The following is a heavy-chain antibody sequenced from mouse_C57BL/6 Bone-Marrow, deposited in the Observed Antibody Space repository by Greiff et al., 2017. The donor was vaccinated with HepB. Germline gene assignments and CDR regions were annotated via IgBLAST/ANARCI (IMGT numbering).Heavy chain of an antibody. D-gene: IGHD1-1*01. V-gene: IGHV5-2*01. CDR1: EYEFPSHD. Sequence: EVQGVESGGGLVQPGESLKLSCESNEYEFPSHDMSWVRKTPEKRLELVAAINSDGGSTYYPDTMERRFIISRDNTKKTLYLQMSSLWSEDTALYYCASRSSYGYVDVWGTGTTVTVSS. CDR2: INSDGGST. J-gene: IGHJ1*03. CDR3: ASRSSYGYVDV.